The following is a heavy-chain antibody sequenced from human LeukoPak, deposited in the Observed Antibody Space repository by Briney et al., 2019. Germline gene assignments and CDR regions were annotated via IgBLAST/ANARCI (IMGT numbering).Heavy chain of an antibody. CDR2: VSYDGSTK. V-gene: IGHV3-30*18. J-gene: IGHJ4*02. CDR1: GFTFSNYG. Sequence: GGSLRLSCAVPGFTFSNYGMQRVRQAPGKGLEWVAVVSYDGSTKYYEDSVKGRFTISRDNSKNTLYLQMDSLRPEDTAVYHCAKEFGGYAYGAFFDHWGQGTLVTVSS. D-gene: IGHD5-18*01. CDR3: AKEFGGYAYGAFFDH.